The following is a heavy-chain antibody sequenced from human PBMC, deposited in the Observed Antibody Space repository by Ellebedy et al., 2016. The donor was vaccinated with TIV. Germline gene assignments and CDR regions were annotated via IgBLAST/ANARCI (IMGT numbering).Heavy chain of an antibody. CDR3: TRRESNYDFWSGYSYWFDP. J-gene: IGHJ5*02. CDR2: IYPSDSQT. Sequence: GESLKISCKGSGYSFTSYWIGWVRQMPGKGLEWMGIIYPSDSQTNYSPSFQGQVTISADKSISTAYLQWSSLKASDTGMYYCTRRESNYDFWSGYSYWFDPWGQGTLVTVSS. V-gene: IGHV5-51*01. CDR1: GYSFTSYW. D-gene: IGHD3-3*01.